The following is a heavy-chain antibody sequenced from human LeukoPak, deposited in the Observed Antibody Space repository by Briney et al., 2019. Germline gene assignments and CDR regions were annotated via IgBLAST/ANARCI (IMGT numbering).Heavy chain of an antibody. CDR2: VYYNGST. J-gene: IGHJ4*02. CDR1: GYSISSGHY. D-gene: IGHD3-16*02. CDR3: ARGFRGLGELSHFDY. Sequence: SETLSLTCTVSGYSISSGHYWGWIRQPPGKGLEWIGSVYYNGSTSYNPSLKSRVTMSVDTSKNQFSLKLSSVTAADTAVYYCARGFRGLGELSHFDYWGQGTLVTVSS. V-gene: IGHV4-38-2*02.